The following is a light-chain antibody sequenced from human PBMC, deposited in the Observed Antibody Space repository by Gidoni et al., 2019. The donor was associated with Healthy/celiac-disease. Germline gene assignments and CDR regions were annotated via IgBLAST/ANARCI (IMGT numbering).Light chain of an antibody. Sequence: QSALTQPASVSGSPGQPITISCTGTSNDVGGYNYVSWYQQHPGKAPKLMIYDVSNRPSGVSNRFSGSKSGNTASLTISGLQAEDEADYYCSSYTSSSTLVFGGGTKLTVL. CDR3: SSYTSSSTLV. V-gene: IGLV2-14*03. CDR2: DVS. CDR1: SNDVGGYNY. J-gene: IGLJ2*01.